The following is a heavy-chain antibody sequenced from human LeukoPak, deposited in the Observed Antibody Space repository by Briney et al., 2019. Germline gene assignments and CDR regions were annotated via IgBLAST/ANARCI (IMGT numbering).Heavy chain of an antibody. CDR1: GYTFTSYD. Sequence: ASVKVSCTASGYTFTSYDINWVRQATGQGLEWMGWMNPNSGNTGYAQKFQGRVTMTRNTSISTAYMELSSLRSEDTAVYYCARGPHSTENWFDPWGQGALVTVSS. D-gene: IGHD2-2*01. CDR2: MNPNSGNT. V-gene: IGHV1-8*01. CDR3: ARGPHSTENWFDP. J-gene: IGHJ5*02.